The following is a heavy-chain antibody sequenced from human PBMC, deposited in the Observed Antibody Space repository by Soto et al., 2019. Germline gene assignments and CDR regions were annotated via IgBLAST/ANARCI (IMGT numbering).Heavy chain of an antibody. Sequence: GGSLRLSWAASGCTFSSYAMNWVRQTQERGLEWVAVISYDGSNKYYADSVKGRFTISRDNSKNTLYPQMNSLRAEDTAVYYCAKDLTYWGQGTLVTVSS. CDR3: AKDLTY. V-gene: IGHV3-30*18. CDR1: GCTFSSYA. CDR2: ISYDGSNK. D-gene: IGHD7-27*01. J-gene: IGHJ4*02.